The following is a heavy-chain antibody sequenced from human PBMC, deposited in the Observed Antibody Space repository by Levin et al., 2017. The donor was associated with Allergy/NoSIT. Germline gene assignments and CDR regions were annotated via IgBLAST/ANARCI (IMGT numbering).Heavy chain of an antibody. Sequence: GESLKISCKASGYTFTTCGISWVRQAPGQGLEWMGWISAYNGNTNYGQKFKGRVTMTTDTSTSTAYMELRSLRPDDTAVYYCAKDDKLGSHLFDPWGQGTLVTVSS. V-gene: IGHV1-18*01. CDR2: ISAYNGNT. CDR3: AKDDKLGSHLFDP. D-gene: IGHD1-1*01. J-gene: IGHJ5*02. CDR1: GYTFTTCG.